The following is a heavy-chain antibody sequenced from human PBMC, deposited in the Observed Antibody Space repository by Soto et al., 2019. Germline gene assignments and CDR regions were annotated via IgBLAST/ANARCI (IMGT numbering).Heavy chain of an antibody. Sequence: GSLRLSCAASGFTFSSYSMNWVRQAPGKGLEWVSSISSSSSYIYYADSVKGRFTISRDNAKNSLYLQMNNLRAEDTAVYYCARDRYYYGSGSYPSYGMDVWGQGTTVTVSS. CDR3: ARDRYYYGSGSYPSYGMDV. CDR2: ISSSSSYI. CDR1: GFTFSSYS. D-gene: IGHD3-10*01. V-gene: IGHV3-21*01. J-gene: IGHJ6*02.